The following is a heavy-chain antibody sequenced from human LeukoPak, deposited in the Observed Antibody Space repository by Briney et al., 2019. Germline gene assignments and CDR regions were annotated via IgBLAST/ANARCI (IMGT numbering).Heavy chain of an antibody. Sequence: ASVKVSCKASGYAFTSHAMNWVRQAPGQGLEWMGWINTNTGNPTYAQSFKGRFVFSLDTSVSTAYLQLSSLKADDTAVYYCAREHCSSTSSYMLGVQWFDSWGQGTLVTVSS. D-gene: IGHD2-2*02. CDR1: GYAFTSHA. J-gene: IGHJ5*01. CDR2: INTNTGNP. CDR3: AREHCSSTSSYMLGVQWFDS. V-gene: IGHV7-4-1*02.